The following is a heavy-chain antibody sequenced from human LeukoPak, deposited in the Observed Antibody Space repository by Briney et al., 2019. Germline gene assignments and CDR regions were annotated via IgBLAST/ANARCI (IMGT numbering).Heavy chain of an antibody. CDR3: ARGAIFGVVTLRGFGWFDP. Sequence: VKPSETLSLTCTVSGGSISSSSYYWGWIRQPPGKGLEWIGSIYYSGSTYYNPSLKSRVTISVDTSKNQFSLKLSSVTAADTAVYYCARGAIFGVVTLRGFGWFDPWGQGTLVTVSS. V-gene: IGHV4-39*01. CDR1: GGSISSSSYY. D-gene: IGHD3-3*01. J-gene: IGHJ5*02. CDR2: IYYSGST.